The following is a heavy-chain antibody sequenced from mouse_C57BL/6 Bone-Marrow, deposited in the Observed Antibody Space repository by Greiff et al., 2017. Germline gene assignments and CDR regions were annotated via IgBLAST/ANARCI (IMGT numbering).Heavy chain of an antibody. D-gene: IGHD2-13*01. J-gene: IGHJ3*01. V-gene: IGHV14-4*01. CDR3: TRGDGDPGFAY. CDR2: IDPENGDT. CDR1: GFNINDDS. Sequence: EVQLQQSGAELVRPGASVKLSCTASGFNINDDSMHWVKQRPEQGLEWIGWIDPENGDTEYASKFQGKATITADTSSNTAYLQLSSLTSEDTAVYYCTRGDGDPGFAYWGQGTLVTVSA.